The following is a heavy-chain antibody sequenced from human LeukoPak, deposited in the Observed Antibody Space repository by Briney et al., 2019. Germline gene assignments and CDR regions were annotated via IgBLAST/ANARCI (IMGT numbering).Heavy chain of an antibody. CDR2: IYPGDSDT. J-gene: IGHJ4*02. Sequence: GESLKISCKGSGYSFSSYWIGWVRQMPGKGLEWMGIIYPGDSDTRYSPSFQGQVTISADKSISTAYLQWSSLKPSDTSIYYCARSGRGYSHGYDYWGQGTLVTVSS. CDR1: GYSFSSYW. CDR3: ARSGRGYSHGYDY. D-gene: IGHD5-18*01. V-gene: IGHV5-51*01.